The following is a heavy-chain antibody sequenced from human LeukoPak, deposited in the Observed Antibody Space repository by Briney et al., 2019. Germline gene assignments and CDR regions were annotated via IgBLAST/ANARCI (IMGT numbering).Heavy chain of an antibody. CDR3: ARQAVAGPTWDY. V-gene: IGHV4-39*01. D-gene: IGHD6-19*01. CDR1: GGSISSSSYY. J-gene: IGHJ4*02. CDR2: IYYSGST. Sequence: SETLSLTCTVSGGSISSSSYYWGWIRQPPGQGLEWIGSIYYSGSTYYNPSLKRRATISVDTSKNQFSLKLSSVTAADTAVYYCARQAVAGPTWDYWGQGTLVTVPS.